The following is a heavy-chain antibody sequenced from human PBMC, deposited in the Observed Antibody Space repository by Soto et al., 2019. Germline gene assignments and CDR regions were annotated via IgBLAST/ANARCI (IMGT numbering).Heavy chain of an antibody. Sequence: EEQLVESGGGLVEPGGSLRLSCAASGFIFSNTWINWVRQAPGKGLEWVGRIKTKIEGGTTNYAAPVKGRFTVSGDDSKNTVYLHMNSLRTEDTAVYYCTADIPNISANFGMGVWGQGTTVTVSS. CDR3: TADIPNISANFGMGV. J-gene: IGHJ6*02. V-gene: IGHV3-15*07. CDR2: IKTKIEGGTT. CDR1: GFIFSNTW. D-gene: IGHD6-25*01.